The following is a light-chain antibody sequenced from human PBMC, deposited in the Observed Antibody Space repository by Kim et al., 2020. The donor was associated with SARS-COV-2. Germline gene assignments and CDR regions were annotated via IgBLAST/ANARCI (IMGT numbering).Light chain of an antibody. Sequence: GQSITISCTGTSSDVGSYNLVSWYQQHPGKAPKRMIYEVSKRPSGVSNRFSGSKSGNTASLTISGLQAEDEADYYCCSYAGSSTFVFGGGTKVTVL. V-gene: IGLV2-23*02. CDR3: CSYAGSSTFV. CDR1: SSDVGSYNL. J-gene: IGLJ2*01. CDR2: EVS.